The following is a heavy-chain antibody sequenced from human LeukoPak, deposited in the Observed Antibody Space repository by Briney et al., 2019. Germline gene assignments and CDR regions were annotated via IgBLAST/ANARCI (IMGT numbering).Heavy chain of an antibody. CDR1: GFTFSSYW. Sequence: GGSLRLSCAASGFTFSSYWMSWVRQAPGKGLEWVANIKQDRSEKYYVDSVKGRFTISRDNAKNSLYLQMNSLRAEDTALYYCAKDLSSGTGRGFDHWGQGTLVSVSS. D-gene: IGHD3-10*01. V-gene: IGHV3-7*03. J-gene: IGHJ4*02. CDR3: AKDLSSGTGRGFDH. CDR2: IKQDRSEK.